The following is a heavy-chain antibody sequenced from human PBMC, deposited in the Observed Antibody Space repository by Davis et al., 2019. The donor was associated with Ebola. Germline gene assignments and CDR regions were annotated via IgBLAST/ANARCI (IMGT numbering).Heavy chain of an antibody. D-gene: IGHD1-26*01. J-gene: IGHJ4*02. CDR3: ARGGGSSKRTMGY. CDR1: GGTFSSYA. Sequence: SVKVSCKASGGTFSSYAISWVRQAPGQGLEWMGRIIPILGIANYAQKFQGRVTITADKSTSTAYMELSRLRSDDTAVYYCARGGGSSKRTMGYWGQGTLVTVSS. V-gene: IGHV1-69*04. CDR2: IIPILGIA.